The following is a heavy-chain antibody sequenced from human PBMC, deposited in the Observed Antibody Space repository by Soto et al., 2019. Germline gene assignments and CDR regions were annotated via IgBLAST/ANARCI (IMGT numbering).Heavy chain of an antibody. J-gene: IGHJ4*02. Sequence: SETLSLTCAVSGGSISSGGYSWSWIRQPPGKGLEWIGYIYHSGSTYYNTSLKSRVTISVDTSKDQFSLKLSSVTAADTAVYYCATSRYDFWSGYYSYYFDYWGQGTLVTVSS. D-gene: IGHD3-3*01. CDR2: IYHSGST. V-gene: IGHV4-30-2*02. CDR1: GGSISSGGYS. CDR3: ATSRYDFWSGYYSYYFDY.